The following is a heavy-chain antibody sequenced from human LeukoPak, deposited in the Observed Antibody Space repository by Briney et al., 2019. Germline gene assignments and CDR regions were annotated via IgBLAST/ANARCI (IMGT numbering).Heavy chain of an antibody. CDR1: GFTFSSYN. V-gene: IGHV3-21*01. J-gene: IGHJ4*02. Sequence: GGSLRLSCAASGFTFSSYNMNWVRQAPGRGLEWVSSISTSSSYIYSADSVKGRFTISRDNAKTSLYLQMNSLRAEDTAVYYCGNFDYWGQGTLVTVSS. CDR2: ISTSSSYI. CDR3: GNFDY.